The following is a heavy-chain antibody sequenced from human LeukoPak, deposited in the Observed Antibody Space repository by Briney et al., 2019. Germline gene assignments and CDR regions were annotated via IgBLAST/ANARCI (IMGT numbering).Heavy chain of an antibody. CDR2: IYYSGST. Sequence: PSETLSLTCTVSGGSISSSSYYWGWIRQPPGKGLEWIGSIYYSGSTYYNPSLKSRVTIPVDTSKNQFSLKLSSVTAADTAVYYCARPGITMVRGVTSYMDVWGKGTTVTVSS. D-gene: IGHD3-10*01. V-gene: IGHV4-39*01. CDR3: ARPGITMVRGVTSYMDV. J-gene: IGHJ6*03. CDR1: GGSISSSSYY.